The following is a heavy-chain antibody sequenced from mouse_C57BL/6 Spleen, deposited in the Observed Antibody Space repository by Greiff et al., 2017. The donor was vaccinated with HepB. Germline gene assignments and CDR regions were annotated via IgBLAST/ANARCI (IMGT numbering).Heavy chain of an antibody. Sequence: EVKLMESGGGLVQPGGSLKLSCAASGFTFSDYYMYWVRQTPEKRLEWVAYISSGSGSTYYPDTVKGRFTISRDNAKNTLYLQMSRLKSEDTAMYYCARSPTLRYYGSSLDYWGQGTTLTVSS. V-gene: IGHV5-12*01. CDR3: ARSPTLRYYGSSLDY. CDR2: ISSGSGST. CDR1: GFTFSDYY. D-gene: IGHD1-1*01. J-gene: IGHJ2*01.